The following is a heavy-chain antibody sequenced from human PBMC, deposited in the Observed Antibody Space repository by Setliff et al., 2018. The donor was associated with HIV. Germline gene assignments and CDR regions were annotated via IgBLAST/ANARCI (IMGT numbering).Heavy chain of an antibody. D-gene: IGHD3-16*01. V-gene: IGHV4-59*11. J-gene: IGHJ2*01. CDR1: GGFITSHY. CDR2: IYHSGYI. Sequence: PSETLSLTCSVSGGFITSHYWSWIRQTPGTGLEWIGQIYHSGYINYNPSLRSRVTLSLDVSSNQFSLKLYSVTPADAGVYFCVRDILMPGSTLYFDLWGRGALVT. CDR3: VRDILMPGSTLYFDL.